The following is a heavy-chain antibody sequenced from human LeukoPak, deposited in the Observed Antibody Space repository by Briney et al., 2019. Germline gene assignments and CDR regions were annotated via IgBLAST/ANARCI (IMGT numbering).Heavy chain of an antibody. V-gene: IGHV4-59*08. CDR1: GGSISSYY. D-gene: IGHD3-10*01. CDR2: IYYSGST. CDR3: ARHRKAYGKASSFDY. J-gene: IGHJ4*02. Sequence: SETLSLTCTVSGGSISSYYWSWIRQPPGKGLEWIGYIYYSGSTNYNPSLKSRVTISVDTSKNQFSLKLSSVTAADTAVYYCARHRKAYGKASSFDYWGQGTLVTVSS.